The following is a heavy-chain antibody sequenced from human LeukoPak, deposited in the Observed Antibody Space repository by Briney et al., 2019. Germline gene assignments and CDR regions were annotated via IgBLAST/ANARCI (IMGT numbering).Heavy chain of an antibody. J-gene: IGHJ6*03. Sequence: GGSLRLSCAASGFTFSSYAMNWVRQAPGKGLEWVSAISGSGGSTSYADSVKGRFTISRDNFKNTLYLQMNSLRAEDTALYYCAKSSIALRPYYMDVWGKGTTVTVSS. CDR3: AKSSIALRPYYMDV. CDR2: ISGSGGST. D-gene: IGHD6-6*01. CDR1: GFTFSSYA. V-gene: IGHV3-23*01.